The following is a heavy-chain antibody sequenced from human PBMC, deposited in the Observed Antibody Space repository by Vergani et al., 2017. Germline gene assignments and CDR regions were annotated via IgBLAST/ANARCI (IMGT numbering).Heavy chain of an antibody. Sequence: EVQLVQSGAEVKKPGESLKISCKGSGYSFTSYWISWVRQMPGKGLEWMGRIDTSDSYTNYSPSFQGHVTISADKSISTAYLQWSSLKASDTAMYYCARQISGYSSTLGGGYYFDYWGQGTLVTVSS. CDR3: ARQISGYSSTLGGGYYFDY. J-gene: IGHJ4*02. CDR1: GYSFTSYW. D-gene: IGHD6-13*01. V-gene: IGHV5-10-1*01. CDR2: IDTSDSYT.